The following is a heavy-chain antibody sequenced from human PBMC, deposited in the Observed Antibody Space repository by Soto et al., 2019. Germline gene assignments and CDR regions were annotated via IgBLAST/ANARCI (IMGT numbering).Heavy chain of an antibody. V-gene: IGHV1-69*01. Sequence: QVPLVQSGAEVKKPGSSVTVSCKASGGTFSSYAIHWVRQAPGQGLEWMGGIIPMYGPAKYAQRFQGRVTITADESTTTVYMELTSLTSQDTAVYYCARVTSMVRGVLDNWFAPWGHGPLVTVSS. D-gene: IGHD3-10*01. CDR3: ARVTSMVRGVLDNWFAP. CDR2: IIPMYGPA. CDR1: GGTFSSYA. J-gene: IGHJ5*02.